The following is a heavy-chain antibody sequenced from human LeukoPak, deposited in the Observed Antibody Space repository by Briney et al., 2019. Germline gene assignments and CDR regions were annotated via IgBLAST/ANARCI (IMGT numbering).Heavy chain of an antibody. CDR3: AKDYGSGSYYYYYYYYMDV. CDR2: ISGSGGST. D-gene: IGHD3-10*01. Sequence: PGGSLRLSCAASGFTFSSYAMSWVRQAPGKGLEWVSAISGSGGSTYYADSVKGRFTISRDNSKNTLYLQMNSLRAEDTAVYYCAKDYGSGSYYYYYYYYMDVWGKGTTVTISS. V-gene: IGHV3-23*01. CDR1: GFTFSSYA. J-gene: IGHJ6*03.